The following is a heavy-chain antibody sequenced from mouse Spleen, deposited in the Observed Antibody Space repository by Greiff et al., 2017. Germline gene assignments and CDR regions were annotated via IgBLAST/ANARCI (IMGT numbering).Heavy chain of an antibody. Sequence: DVKLVESGGGLVQPGGSLKLSCATSGFTFSDYYMYWVRQTPEKRLEWVAYISNGGGSTYYPDTVKGRFTISRDNAKNTLYLQMSRLKSEDTAMYYCARQRGGNGYAMDYWGQGTSVTVSS. D-gene: IGHD2-1*01. CDR2: ISNGGGST. V-gene: IGHV5-12*02. CDR1: GFTFSDYY. J-gene: IGHJ4*01. CDR3: ARQRGGNGYAMDY.